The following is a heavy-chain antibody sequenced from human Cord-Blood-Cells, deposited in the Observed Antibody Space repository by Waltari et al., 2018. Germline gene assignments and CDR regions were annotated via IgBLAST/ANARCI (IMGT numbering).Heavy chain of an antibody. Sequence: QLQLQESGPGLVKPSETLSLTCTVSGGSISSSSYSWGWIRQPPGKGLEWIGSIYYSGSTYYNPSLKIRVTISVDTSKNQFSLKLSSVTAADTAVYYCARRGLLRLFDYWGQGTLVTVSS. CDR1: GGSISSSSYS. J-gene: IGHJ4*02. D-gene: IGHD3-22*01. CDR3: ARRGLLRLFDY. V-gene: IGHV4-39*01. CDR2: IYYSGST.